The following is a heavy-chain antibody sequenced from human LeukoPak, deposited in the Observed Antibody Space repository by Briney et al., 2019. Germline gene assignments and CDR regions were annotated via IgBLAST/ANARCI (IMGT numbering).Heavy chain of an antibody. CDR3: AKSLELRLPNYGMDV. J-gene: IGHJ6*02. CDR1: GFIFSSYS. CDR2: ITGSAVVT. Sequence: GGSLRLSCTASGFIFSSYSMNWVRQAPGKGLEWVATITGSAVVTKYADSVKGRFTISRDNSKNTLYLQMNSLRAEDTAVYYCAKSLELRLPNYGMDVWGQGTTVTVSS. D-gene: IGHD1-7*01. V-gene: IGHV3-23*01.